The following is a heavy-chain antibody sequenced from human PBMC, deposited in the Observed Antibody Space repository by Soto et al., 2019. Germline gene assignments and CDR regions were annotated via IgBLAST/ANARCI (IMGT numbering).Heavy chain of an antibody. CDR1: GFTFSSYA. D-gene: IGHD3-22*01. CDR3: ARDWLDYYDSSGYPPSGY. CDR2: ISYDGSNK. J-gene: IGHJ4*02. Sequence: QVQLVESGGGVVQPGRSLRLSCAASGFTFSSYAMHWVRQAPGKGLEWVAVISYDGSNKYYADSVKGRFTISRDNSKNTLYLQMNSLRAEDTAVYYCARDWLDYYDSSGYPPSGYWGQGTLVTVSS. V-gene: IGHV3-30-3*01.